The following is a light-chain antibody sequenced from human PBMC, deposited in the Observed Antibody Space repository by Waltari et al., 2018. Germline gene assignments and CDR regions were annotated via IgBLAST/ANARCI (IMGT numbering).Light chain of an antibody. CDR3: QQYGTSVFS. J-gene: IGKJ3*01. CDR1: QSVGHTY. CDR2: AAS. V-gene: IGKV3-20*01. Sequence: SLSPGETATLSCRASQSVGHTYLAWYQQRPGQAPRLLIYAASSRATGVPDRFSGSGSGSGSGTNFTLTISRLEPEDFAVYYCQQYGTSVFSFGPGTKVDF.